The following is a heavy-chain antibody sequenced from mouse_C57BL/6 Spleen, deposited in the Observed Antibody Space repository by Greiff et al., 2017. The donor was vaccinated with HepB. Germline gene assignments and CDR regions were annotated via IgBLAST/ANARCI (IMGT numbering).Heavy chain of an antibody. J-gene: IGHJ4*01. Sequence: EVKLVESGGGLVKPGGSLKLSCAASGFTFSDSGMHWVRQATEKGLEWVAYISSGSSTIYYADTVKGRFTISRDNAKNTLFLQMTSLRSEDTAMYYCARGYYDYDGYAMDYWGQGTSVTVSS. CDR3: ARGYYDYDGYAMDY. V-gene: IGHV5-17*01. D-gene: IGHD2-4*01. CDR1: GFTFSDSG. CDR2: ISSGSSTI.